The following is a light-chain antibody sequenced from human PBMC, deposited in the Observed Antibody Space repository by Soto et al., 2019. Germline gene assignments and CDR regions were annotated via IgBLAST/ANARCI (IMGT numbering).Light chain of an antibody. J-gene: IGKJ1*01. V-gene: IGKV4-1*01. CDR1: QTILYRSNNVNY. Sequence: DVVLTQSPDSLAVSLGERATVNCRSSQTILYRSNNVNYLAWYQQRPGQPPKLLLYWASTRQSGVPDRFSGSGSGTNFTLTIRSLQPEDVAVYYCQQYYSTPPTFGQGTTVEIK. CDR2: WAS. CDR3: QQYYSTPPT.